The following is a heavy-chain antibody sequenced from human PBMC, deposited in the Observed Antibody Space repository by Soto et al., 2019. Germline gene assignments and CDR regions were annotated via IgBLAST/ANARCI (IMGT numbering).Heavy chain of an antibody. CDR3: ARNFVDTAMPPDYYYGMDV. V-gene: IGHV1-69*06. CDR1: GYTFTSYG. J-gene: IGHJ6*02. CDR2: IIPIFGTA. Sequence: SVKVSCKASGYTFTSYGISWVRQAPGQGLEWMGGIIPIFGTANYAQKFQGRVTITADKSTSTAYMELSSLRSEDTAVYYCARNFVDTAMPPDYYYGMDVWGQGTTVTVSS. D-gene: IGHD5-18*01.